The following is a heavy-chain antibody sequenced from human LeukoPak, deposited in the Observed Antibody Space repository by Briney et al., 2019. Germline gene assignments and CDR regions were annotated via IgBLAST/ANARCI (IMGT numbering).Heavy chain of an antibody. V-gene: IGHV3-30*18. Sequence: GGSLRLSCAASGFTFSSYGTHWVRQAPGKGLEWVAVISYDGSNKYYADSVKGRFTISRDNSKNTLYLQMNSLRAEDTAVYYCAKARGLLWFGELFILDYWGQGTLVTVSS. D-gene: IGHD3-10*01. CDR2: ISYDGSNK. CDR1: GFTFSSYG. J-gene: IGHJ4*02. CDR3: AKARGLLWFGELFILDY.